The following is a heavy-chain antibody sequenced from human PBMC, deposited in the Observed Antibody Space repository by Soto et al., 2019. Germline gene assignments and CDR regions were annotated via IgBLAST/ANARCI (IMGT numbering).Heavy chain of an antibody. D-gene: IGHD1-26*01. V-gene: IGHV3-23*01. CDR1: GFTFSSYA. CDR3: ARPSGSYSYYFDY. J-gene: IGHJ4*02. Sequence: PGGSLRLSCVASGFTFSSYAMSRVRKAPGKGLEWVSAISANGGTTYYIDSVKGRFTISRDNTKNTVYLQMNSLRAEDTAMYYCARPSGSYSYYFDYWGQGTLVTVSS. CDR2: ISANGGTT.